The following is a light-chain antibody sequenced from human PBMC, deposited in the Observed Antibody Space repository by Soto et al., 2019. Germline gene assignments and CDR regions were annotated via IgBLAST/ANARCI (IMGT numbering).Light chain of an antibody. CDR2: SAS. CDR3: QQFNNWLFT. J-gene: IGKJ3*01. CDR1: QRVNTN. V-gene: IGKV3-15*01. Sequence: ETVMTQSPAILSMSPGERATLFCRASQRVNTNLAWYQQKPGQAPRLLIYSASTRATGVPAWFSGSGSGTDFSLTISSLQSEDFAVYYCQQFNNWLFTFGPGTKVDIK.